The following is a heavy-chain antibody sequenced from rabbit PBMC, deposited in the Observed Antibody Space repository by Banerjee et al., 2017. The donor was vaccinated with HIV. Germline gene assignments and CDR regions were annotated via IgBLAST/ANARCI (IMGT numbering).Heavy chain of an antibody. V-gene: IGHV1S45*01. Sequence: QEQLVESGGGLVQPEGSLTLTCTASGFTFSSYYMCWVRQAPGKGLEWIACIYTANINTYYASWAKGRFTISKTSSTTVTLQMTSLTAADTATYFCAREGYYSSGWGGLWGQGTLVTVS. CDR2: IYTANINT. D-gene: IGHD4-1*01. CDR1: GFTFSSYY. CDR3: AREGYYSSGWGGL. J-gene: IGHJ3*01.